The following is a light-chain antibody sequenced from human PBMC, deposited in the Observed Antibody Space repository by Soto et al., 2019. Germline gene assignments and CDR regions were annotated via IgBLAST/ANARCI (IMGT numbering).Light chain of an antibody. CDR3: QQYGGSRWT. J-gene: IGKJ1*01. V-gene: IGKV3-20*01. CDR2: GAS. Sequence: EIVLTQSPGTLSLSPGERATLSCRASQSVSSTYLAWYQQKPGQAPRLLIYGASNRATGIPDWFSGSGSGTDFTLTISRLEPEDFAVYYCQQYGGSRWTCGQGTRVDI. CDR1: QSVSSTY.